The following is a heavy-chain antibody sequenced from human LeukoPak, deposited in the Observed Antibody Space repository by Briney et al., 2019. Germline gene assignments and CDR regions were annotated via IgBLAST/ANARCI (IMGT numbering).Heavy chain of an antibody. Sequence: GGSLRLSCAASGFTVSSNYMSWVRQAPGKGLEWVAVISYDGSNKYYADSVKGRFTISRDNSKNTLYLQMNSLRAEDTAVYYCAKDEGIFGVVTVFYYYYGMDVWGQGTTVTVSS. CDR1: GFTVSSNY. CDR2: ISYDGSNK. D-gene: IGHD3-3*01. J-gene: IGHJ6*02. V-gene: IGHV3-30*18. CDR3: AKDEGIFGVVTVFYYYYGMDV.